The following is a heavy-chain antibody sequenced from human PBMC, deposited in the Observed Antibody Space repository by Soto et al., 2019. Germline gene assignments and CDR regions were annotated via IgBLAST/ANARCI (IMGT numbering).Heavy chain of an antibody. V-gene: IGHV4-4*02. Sequence: LSLTCAVSGGSISSANWWTWVRQPPGKGLEWIGEIYHGGSTSYNPSLKSRVTLSLDKFKNHFSLNLTSVTAADTAVYYCARLSFSYGVDVWCQGTTVTVSS. CDR1: GGSISSANW. J-gene: IGHJ6*02. CDR3: ARLSFSYGVDV. CDR2: IYHGGST.